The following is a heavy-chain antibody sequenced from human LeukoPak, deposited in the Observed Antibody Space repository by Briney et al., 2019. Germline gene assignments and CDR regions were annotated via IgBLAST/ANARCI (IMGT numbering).Heavy chain of an antibody. V-gene: IGHV3-30*03. Sequence: PGRSLSLSCAASGFTFSSYGIHWVRQAPGKGLEWVAVISYDGSNKYYADSVKGRFTISRDNFRNTVYLQMNSLRAEDTAVYYCARGTSADYWGQGTLVTVSS. CDR1: GFTFSSYG. CDR3: ARGTSADY. CDR2: ISYDGSNK. J-gene: IGHJ4*02. D-gene: IGHD4-23*01.